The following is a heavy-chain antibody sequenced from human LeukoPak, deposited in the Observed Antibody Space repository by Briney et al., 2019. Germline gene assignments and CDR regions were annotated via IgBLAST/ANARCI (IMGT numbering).Heavy chain of an antibody. Sequence: GASVTVSCKTSGYTFTGYYLHWVRQAPGQRPEYMGWINPNSGDTNYAQKFQGRVTMTRDTSISTAYMELSGLRSDDTAVYYCARNYLGLHYWGQGTLVTVSS. CDR3: ARNYLGLHY. J-gene: IGHJ4*02. V-gene: IGHV1-2*02. D-gene: IGHD3-16*01. CDR2: INPNSGDT. CDR1: GYTFTGYY.